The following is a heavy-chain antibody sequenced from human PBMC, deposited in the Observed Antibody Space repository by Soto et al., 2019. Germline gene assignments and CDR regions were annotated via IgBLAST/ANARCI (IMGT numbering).Heavy chain of an antibody. CDR2: TDYSGNT. D-gene: IGHD6-19*01. CDR3: ARAVGDPLYYLDY. V-gene: IGHV4-59*08. Sequence: QVQLQESGPGLVRPSETLSLTCTVSSDSISSYYWIWIRQSPGKGLEWIGYTDYSGNTNYNPSLKSRVTISRDTSKNQFYLRLSSVTAADTAVYYCARAVGDPLYYLDYWGQGTLVTVSS. J-gene: IGHJ4*02. CDR1: SDSISSYY.